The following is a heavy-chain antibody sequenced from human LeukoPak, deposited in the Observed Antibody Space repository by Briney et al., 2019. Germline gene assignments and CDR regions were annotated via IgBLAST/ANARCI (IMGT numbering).Heavy chain of an antibody. Sequence: PSETLSLTCTVSGVSISSYYWSWIRQPPGKGLEWIGYIYYSGSTNYNPSLKSRVTISVDTSKNQFSLKLSSVTAADTAVYYCARGRSGSYSSFYYYYYGMDVWGQGTTVTVSS. J-gene: IGHJ6*02. CDR2: IYYSGST. CDR3: ARGRSGSYSSFYYYYYGMDV. CDR1: GVSISSYY. D-gene: IGHD1-26*01. V-gene: IGHV4-59*01.